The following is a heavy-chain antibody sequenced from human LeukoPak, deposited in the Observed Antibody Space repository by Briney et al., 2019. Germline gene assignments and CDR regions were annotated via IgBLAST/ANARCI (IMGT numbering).Heavy chain of an antibody. CDR3: ARDSTVAAAFDY. Sequence: PGGSLRLSCAASGFTFSSYEMNWVRQAPGKGLEWVSYISSSGSTIYYADSVKGRFTISRDNAKNSLYLQMNSLRAEDTAVYYCARDSTVAAAFDYWGQGTLVTVSS. J-gene: IGHJ4*02. D-gene: IGHD2-15*01. CDR1: GFTFSSYE. V-gene: IGHV3-48*03. CDR2: ISSSGSTI.